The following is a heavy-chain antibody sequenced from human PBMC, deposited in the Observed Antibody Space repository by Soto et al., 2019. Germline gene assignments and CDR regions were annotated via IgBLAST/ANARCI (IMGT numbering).Heavy chain of an antibody. CDR1: GFTFSSYG. V-gene: IGHV3-30*03. CDR2: ISYDGSNE. Sequence: SLRLSCAASGFTFSSYGMHWVRQAPGKGLEWVAVISYDGSNEYYADSVKGRFTISRDNSKNTLYLQMNSLRAEDTAVYYCAILGSIAARPYYFDYWGQGTLVTVSS. D-gene: IGHD6-6*01. CDR3: AILGSIAARPYYFDY. J-gene: IGHJ4*02.